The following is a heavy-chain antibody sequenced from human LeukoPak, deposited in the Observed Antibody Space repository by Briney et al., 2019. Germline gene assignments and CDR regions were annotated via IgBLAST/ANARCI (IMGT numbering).Heavy chain of an antibody. V-gene: IGHV3-23*01. D-gene: IGHD3-3*01. CDR3: AKDPFTPVLEWLLTPATAEYFQH. CDR2: ISGSGGST. Sequence: QPGGSLRLSCAASGFTFSTYAMNWVRQAPGKGLEWVPAISGSGGSTYYADSVKGRFTISRDNSKNTLYLQMNSLRAEDTAVYYCAKDPFTPVLEWLLTPATAEYFQHWGQGTLVTVSS. CDR1: GFTFSTYA. J-gene: IGHJ1*01.